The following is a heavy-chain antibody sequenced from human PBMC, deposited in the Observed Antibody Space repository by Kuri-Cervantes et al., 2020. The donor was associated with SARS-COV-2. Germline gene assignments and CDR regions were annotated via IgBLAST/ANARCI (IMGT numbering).Heavy chain of an antibody. J-gene: IGHJ6*02. V-gene: IGHV3-74*01. CDR2: INSDGSST. CDR1: GFTFSGYW. CDR3: ARAEWELLPDYYYYYGMDV. D-gene: IGHD1-26*01. Sequence: GGSLRLSCAASGFTFSGYWMHWVRQAPGKGLVWVSRINSDGSSTSYADSVKGRFTISRDNAKNTLYLQMNSLRAEDTAVYYCARAEWELLPDYYYYYGMDVWGQGTTVTVSS.